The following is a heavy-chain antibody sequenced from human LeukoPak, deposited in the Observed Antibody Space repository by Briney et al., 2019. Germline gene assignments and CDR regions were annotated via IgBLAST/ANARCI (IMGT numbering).Heavy chain of an antibody. CDR3: AKHSTYCSGGSCQEDFDY. V-gene: IGHV3-23*01. CDR1: GFTFNSYA. J-gene: IGHJ4*02. Sequence: GGSLRLSCAASGFTFNSYAMSWVRQAPGKGLEWVSAISDSGGRTYYAGSVKGRFTISRDNSKNTLYLQMESLRAEDTAVYYCAKHSTYCSGGSCQEDFDYWGQGTLVTVSS. CDR2: ISDSGGRT. D-gene: IGHD2-15*01.